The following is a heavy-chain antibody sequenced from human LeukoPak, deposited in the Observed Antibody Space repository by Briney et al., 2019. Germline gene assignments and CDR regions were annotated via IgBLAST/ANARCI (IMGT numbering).Heavy chain of an antibody. D-gene: IGHD3-22*01. V-gene: IGHV4-39*07. J-gene: IGHJ5*02. CDR1: GGSITSRSNY. CDR3: ARDNYDSSLNWFDP. Sequence: PSETLSLTCTVSGGSITSRSNYWGWIRQPPGKGLEWIGSINYSGSTYYNPSLKSRVTISVDTSKNQFSLKLSSVTAADTAVYYCARDNYDSSLNWFDPWGQGTLVTVSS. CDR2: INYSGST.